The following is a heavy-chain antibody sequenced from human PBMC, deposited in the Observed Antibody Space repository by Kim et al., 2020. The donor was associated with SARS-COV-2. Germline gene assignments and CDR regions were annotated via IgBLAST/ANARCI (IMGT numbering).Heavy chain of an antibody. D-gene: IGHD1-26*01. CDR1: GFTFSSYS. J-gene: IGHJ3*02. CDR2: ISSSSSTI. CDR3: ARDGSDTPLMGAFDI. Sequence: GGSLRLSCAASGFTFSSYSMNWVRQAPGKGLEWVSYISSSSSTIYYADSVKGRFTISRDNAKNSLYLQMNSLRAEDTAVYYCARDGSDTPLMGAFDIWGQVTMVTVSS. V-gene: IGHV3-48*04.